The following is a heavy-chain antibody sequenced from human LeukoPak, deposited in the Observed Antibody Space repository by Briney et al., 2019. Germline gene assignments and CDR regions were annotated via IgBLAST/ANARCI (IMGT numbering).Heavy chain of an antibody. CDR1: AFTFSGFS. CDR2: IISSSGTK. J-gene: IGHJ5*02. V-gene: IGHV3-48*02. CDR3: VRSVGGSYWGTHWFDP. D-gene: IGHD1-26*01. Sequence: GGSLRLSCAASAFTFSGFSMNWVRQAPGKGLEWISYIISSSGTKYYADSVKGRFTISRDNAKNLLYLQMNSLRDGDTAVYYCVRSVGGSYWGTHWFDPWGQGTLVTVSS.